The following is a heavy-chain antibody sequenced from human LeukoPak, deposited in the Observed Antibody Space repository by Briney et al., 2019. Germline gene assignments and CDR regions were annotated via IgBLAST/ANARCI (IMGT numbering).Heavy chain of an antibody. J-gene: IGHJ4*02. V-gene: IGHV3-7*03. CDR1: GFTFSSYW. CDR3: AKGYSDDWYYFDS. Sequence: GGSLRLSCAASGFTFSSYWMSWVRQAPGKGLEWVANIKQDGSEKYYVDSVKGRFTISRDNAKNSLYLQMNSLRAEDTAVYYCAKGYSDDWYYFDSWGQGTLVTVSS. D-gene: IGHD6-19*01. CDR2: IKQDGSEK.